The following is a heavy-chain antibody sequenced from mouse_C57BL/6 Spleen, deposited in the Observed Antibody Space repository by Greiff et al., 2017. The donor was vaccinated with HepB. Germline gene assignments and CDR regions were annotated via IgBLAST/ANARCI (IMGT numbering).Heavy chain of an antibody. J-gene: IGHJ2*01. Sequence: VQLQQSGAELVRPGTSVKMSCKASGYTFTNYWIGWAKQRPGHGLEWIGDIYPGGGYTNYNEKFKGKATLTADKSSSTAYMQFSSLTSEDSAIYYCARGGVTTVVDPYYFDYWGQGTTLTVSS. CDR1: GYTFTNYW. CDR3: ARGGVTTVVDPYYFDY. V-gene: IGHV1-63*01. CDR2: IYPGGGYT. D-gene: IGHD1-1*01.